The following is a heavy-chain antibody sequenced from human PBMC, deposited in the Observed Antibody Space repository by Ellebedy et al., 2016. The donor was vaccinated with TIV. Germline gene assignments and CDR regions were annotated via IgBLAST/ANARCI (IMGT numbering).Heavy chain of an antibody. J-gene: IGHJ2*01. Sequence: MPSETLSLTCTVSGDSMSNYYWSWIRQPPGKPLEWIGYIYYSGSTNYNPSLKSRVTISLNTSKNQFPLRLTSVTAADTAVYYCARLRNYGGDSVWFFDLWGRGTLVTVSS. CDR1: GDSMSNYY. CDR2: IYYSGST. D-gene: IGHD4-23*01. CDR3: ARLRNYGGDSVWFFDL. V-gene: IGHV4-59*08.